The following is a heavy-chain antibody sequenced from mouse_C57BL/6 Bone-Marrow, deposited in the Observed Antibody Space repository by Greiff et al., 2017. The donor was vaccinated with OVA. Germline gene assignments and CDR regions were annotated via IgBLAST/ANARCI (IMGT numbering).Heavy chain of an antibody. Sequence: EVHLVESGGGLVQPGGSLKLSCAASGFTFSDYYMYWVRQTPEKRLEWVAYISNGGGSTYYPDTVKGRFTISRDNAKNTLYLQMSRLKSEDTAMDYCARQNYGPSMDYWGQGTSVTVSS. D-gene: IGHD1-2*01. V-gene: IGHV5-12*01. CDR2: ISNGGGST. J-gene: IGHJ4*01. CDR1: GFTFSDYY. CDR3: ARQNYGPSMDY.